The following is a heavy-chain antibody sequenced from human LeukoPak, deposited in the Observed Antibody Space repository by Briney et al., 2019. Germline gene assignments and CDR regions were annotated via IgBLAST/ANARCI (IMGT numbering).Heavy chain of an antibody. CDR3: ARTAGYCSGGSCSLPY. D-gene: IGHD2-15*01. CDR2: INPNSGGT. V-gene: IGHV1-2*02. J-gene: IGHJ4*02. Sequence: ASVKVSCKASGYTFTGYYMHWVRQAPGQGLEWMGWINPNSGGTNYAQKFQGRVTMTRDTSISTAYMELSRLRSDGTAVYYCARTAGYCSGGSCSLPYWGQGTLVTVSS. CDR1: GYTFTGYY.